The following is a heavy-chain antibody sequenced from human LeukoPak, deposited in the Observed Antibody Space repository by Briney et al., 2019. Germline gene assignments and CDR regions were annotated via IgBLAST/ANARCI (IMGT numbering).Heavy chain of an antibody. CDR2: IKPNSGGT. D-gene: IGHD6-13*01. V-gene: IGHV1-2*02. Sequence: GASVKVSCKASGYTFTGYYMHWVRQAPGQGLEWMGWIKPNSGGTNYAQKFQGRVTMTRDTSISTAYMELSRLRSDDTAVYYCAREEQNNWFDPWDQGTLVTVSS. J-gene: IGHJ5*02. CDR3: AREEQNNWFDP. CDR1: GYTFTGYY.